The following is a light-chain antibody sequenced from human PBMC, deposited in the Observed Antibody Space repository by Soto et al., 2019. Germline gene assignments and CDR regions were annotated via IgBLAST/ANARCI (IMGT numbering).Light chain of an antibody. J-gene: IGKJ2*01. CDR3: EQYHSHPYT. CDR2: KAS. Sequence: DIPVTQSPSSLSASVGDRVTITCRASQFIDDFLNWFQQRPGKAPKVLISKASSLQSGVPSRFRGSGSGTEFTLTINGLQPDDFATYYCEQYHSHPYTFGQGTKVEIK. V-gene: IGKV1-16*01. CDR1: QFIDDF.